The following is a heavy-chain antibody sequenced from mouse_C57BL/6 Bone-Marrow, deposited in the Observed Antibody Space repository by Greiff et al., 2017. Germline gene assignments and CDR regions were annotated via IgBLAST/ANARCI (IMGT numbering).Heavy chain of an antibody. CDR3: ARPGPYYYGSSACFEY. CDR2: ISSGGSYT. Sequence: EVQGVESGGDLVKPGGSLKLSCAASGFTFSSYGMSWVRQTPDKRLEWVATISSGGSYTYYPDSVKGRFTISRDNAENTLYLQMSRLKSEDTAMYYCARPGPYYYGSSACFEYWGQGTTLTVSS. V-gene: IGHV5-6*01. D-gene: IGHD1-1*01. CDR1: GFTFSSYG. J-gene: IGHJ2*01.